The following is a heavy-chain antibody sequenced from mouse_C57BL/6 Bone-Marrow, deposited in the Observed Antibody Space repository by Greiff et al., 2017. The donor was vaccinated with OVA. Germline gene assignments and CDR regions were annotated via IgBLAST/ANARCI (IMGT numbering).Heavy chain of an antibody. CDR2: ISSGSSTI. D-gene: IGHD1-1*01. CDR1: GFTFSDYG. Sequence: EVQRVESGGGLVKPGGSLKLSCAASGFTFSDYGMHWVRQAPEKGLEWVAYISSGSSTIYYADTVKGRFTISRDNAKNTLFLQMTSLRSEDTAMYYCARPTVVATDFDVWGTGTTVTVSS. CDR3: ARPTVVATDFDV. J-gene: IGHJ1*03. V-gene: IGHV5-17*01.